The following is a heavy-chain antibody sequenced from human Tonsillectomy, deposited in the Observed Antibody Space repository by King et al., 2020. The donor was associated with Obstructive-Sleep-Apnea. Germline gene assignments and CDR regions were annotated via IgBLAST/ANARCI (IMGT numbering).Heavy chain of an antibody. V-gene: IGHV3-30*18. D-gene: IGHD3-22*01. Sequence: VQLVESGGGVVQPGRSLRLSCAASGFTFSSYGMHWVRQAPGKGLEWVAVISYDGSNKYYADSVKGRFTISRDNSKNTLYLQMNSLRAEDTAVYYCAKEYYDRPDDAFDIWGQGTMVTVSS. J-gene: IGHJ3*02. CDR3: AKEYYDRPDDAFDI. CDR1: GFTFSSYG. CDR2: ISYDGSNK.